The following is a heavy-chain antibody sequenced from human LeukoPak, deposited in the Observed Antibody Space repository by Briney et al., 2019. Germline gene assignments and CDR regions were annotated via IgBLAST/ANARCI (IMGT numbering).Heavy chain of an antibody. CDR3: ARVGEGRYYQYYYMDV. CDR1: GFTLSSYA. D-gene: IGHD1-26*01. J-gene: IGHJ6*03. V-gene: IGHV3-64*01. Sequence: GGSLRLSCAASGFTLSSYAMHWVRQAPGKGLEYVSAISKNGGNTYYANSVKGRFSISRDNSKNTLHLQMGSLRTEDMAVYYCARVGEGRYYQYYYMDVWGKGTTVTVSS. CDR2: ISKNGGNT.